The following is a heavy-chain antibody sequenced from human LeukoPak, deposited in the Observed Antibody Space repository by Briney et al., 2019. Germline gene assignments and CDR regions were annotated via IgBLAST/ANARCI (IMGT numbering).Heavy chain of an antibody. CDR3: ATTARVAGA. Sequence: GGSLRLSYAASGFIFSGSGMHWVRQAPGRGLESVSVISASGATTFYADSVKGRFTISRDNFKSVLYLEMNSLRAEDTAVYYCATTARVAGAWGQGTLVTVSS. CDR1: GFIFSGSG. CDR2: ISASGATT. D-gene: IGHD6-19*01. J-gene: IGHJ5*02. V-gene: IGHV3-23*01.